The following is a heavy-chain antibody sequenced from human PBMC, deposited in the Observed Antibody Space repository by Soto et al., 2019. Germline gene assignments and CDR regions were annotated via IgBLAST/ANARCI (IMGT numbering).Heavy chain of an antibody. CDR2: IKNKVDGGTT. V-gene: IGHV3-15*01. CDR3: TTDDPINKY. J-gene: IGHJ4*02. CDR1: RFTFSNAW. Sequence: GGSLRLSCAASRFTFSNAWMSWVRQAPGKGLEWVGRIKNKVDGGTTDYAAPVKGRFTISRDDSKNTLYLQMNSLKSEDTAVYYCTTDDPINKYWGQGTLVTVSS.